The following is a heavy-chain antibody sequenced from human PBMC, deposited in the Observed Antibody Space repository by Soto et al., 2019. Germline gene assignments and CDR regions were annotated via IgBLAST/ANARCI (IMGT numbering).Heavy chain of an antibody. CDR1: GGSFSGYY. CDR3: ARVDILTVYGCMDV. V-gene: IGHV4-34*01. J-gene: IGHJ6*02. D-gene: IGHD3-9*01. CDR2: INHSGST. Sequence: SETLSLTCAVYGGSFSGYYWSWIRQPPGKGLEWIGEINHSGSTYYSPSLKSRVTISVDTSENQFSLKLSSMTAADTAVYYCARVDILTVYGCMDVWGQGTTVT.